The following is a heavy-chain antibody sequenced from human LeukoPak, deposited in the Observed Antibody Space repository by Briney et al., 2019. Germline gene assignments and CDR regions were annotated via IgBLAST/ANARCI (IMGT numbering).Heavy chain of an antibody. CDR1: GGSISSSSYY. Sequence: SETLSLTYTVSGGSISSSSYYWGWIRQPPGKGLEWIGSIYYSGSTYYNPSLKSRVTISVDTSKNQFSLKLSSVTAADTAVYYCARYYNDYGNNWGQGTLVTVSS. J-gene: IGHJ4*02. V-gene: IGHV4-39*01. CDR2: IYYSGST. D-gene: IGHD4-17*01. CDR3: ARYYNDYGNN.